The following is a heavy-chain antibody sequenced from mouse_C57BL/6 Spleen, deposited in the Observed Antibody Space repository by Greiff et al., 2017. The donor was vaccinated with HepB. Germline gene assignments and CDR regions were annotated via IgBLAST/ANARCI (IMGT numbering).Heavy chain of an antibody. CDR1: GYTFTSYW. Sequence: QVQLQQPGTELVKPGASVKLSCKASGYTFTSYWLHWVKQRPGQGLEWIGNINPSNGGTNYNEKLKSKATLTVDKSYSTAYMLLSSLTSEDSAVYMCARERGILDRPGTWFAYWGQGTLVTVSA. V-gene: IGHV1-53*01. CDR2: INPSNGGT. CDR3: ARERGILDRPGTWFAY. J-gene: IGHJ3*01. D-gene: IGHD3-3*01.